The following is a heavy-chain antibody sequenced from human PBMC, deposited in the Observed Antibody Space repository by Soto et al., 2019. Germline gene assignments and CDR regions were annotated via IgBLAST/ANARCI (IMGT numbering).Heavy chain of an antibody. CDR2: IIPIFGTA. J-gene: IGHJ4*02. CDR1: GGSFNRHT. D-gene: IGHD2-15*01. V-gene: IGHV1-69*01. Sequence: QVQLVQSGAEVRKPGSSVRVSCKASGGSFNRHTISWVRQAPGQGLEWMGGIIPIFGTANYAQKFQGRVTITADESTSTAYMELSSLRSEDTAVYYCAREYCSGGSCSFDYWGQGTLVTVSS. CDR3: AREYCSGGSCSFDY.